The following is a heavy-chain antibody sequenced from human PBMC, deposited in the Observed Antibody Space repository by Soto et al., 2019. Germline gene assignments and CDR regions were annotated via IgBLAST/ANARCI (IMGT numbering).Heavy chain of an antibody. CDR3: ASAYYYDSSGYSPGGX. Sequence: PWGSLRLSCAASGLTFSSYWMSWVRQAPGKGLEWVDNIKQDGSQKYYVYSVKVRFNISRDNAKNSLYLQMNSLRVEDTAVYYCASAYYYDSSGYSPGGXWGQGTLVTVSX. CDR2: IKQDGSQK. J-gene: IGHJ4*02. D-gene: IGHD3-22*01. V-gene: IGHV3-7*01. CDR1: GLTFSSYW.